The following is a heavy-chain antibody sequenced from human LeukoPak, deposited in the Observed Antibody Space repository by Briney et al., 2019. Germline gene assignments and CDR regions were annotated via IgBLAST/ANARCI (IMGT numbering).Heavy chain of an antibody. V-gene: IGHV4-34*01. CDR1: GGSFSGYY. J-gene: IGHJ4*02. CDR3: ARGDPEGYCSGGSCYALDY. CDR2: INHSGST. Sequence: PSETLSLTCAVYGGSFSGYYWSWIRQPPGKGLEWIGEINHSGSTNYNPSLKSRVTISVDTSKNQFSLKLSSVTAADTAVYYCARGDPEGYCSGGSCYALDYWGQGTLVTVSS. D-gene: IGHD2-15*01.